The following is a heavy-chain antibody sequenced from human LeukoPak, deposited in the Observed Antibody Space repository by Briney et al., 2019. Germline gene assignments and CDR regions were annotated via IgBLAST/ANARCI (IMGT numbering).Heavy chain of an antibody. CDR1: GGTFSSYA. D-gene: IGHD2-15*01. V-gene: IGHV1-69*05. CDR3: ASGGHYCSGGSCHTNWFDP. Sequence: ASVKVSCKASGGTFSSYAISWVRQAPGQGVEWMGGIIPIFGTANYAQKFQGRVTITTDESTSTAYMELSSLRSEDTAVYYCASGGHYCSGGSCHTNWFDPWGQGTLVTVSS. CDR2: IIPIFGTA. J-gene: IGHJ5*02.